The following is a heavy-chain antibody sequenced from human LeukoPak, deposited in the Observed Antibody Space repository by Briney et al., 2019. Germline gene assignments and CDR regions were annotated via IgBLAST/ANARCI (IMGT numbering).Heavy chain of an antibody. J-gene: IGHJ4*02. V-gene: IGHV6-1*01. CDR2: TYYRSKWYN. CDR3: ARALGMLGVRGVIRD. CDR1: GDSVSRNTAG. D-gene: IGHD3-10*01. Sequence: SQTLSLTCAISGDSVSRNTAGWSWIRQSPSRGLEWLGRTYYRSKWYNDYAVSVKSRITIYPDTSKNQFSLQLNSVTAEDTAVYYCARALGMLGVRGVIRDWGQGTLVTVSS.